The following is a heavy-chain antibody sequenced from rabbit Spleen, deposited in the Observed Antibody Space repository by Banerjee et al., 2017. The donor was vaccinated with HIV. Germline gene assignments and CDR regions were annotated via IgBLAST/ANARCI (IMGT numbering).Heavy chain of an antibody. Sequence: QSLEESGGDLVKPGASLTLTCTASGFDLSSYYYMCWVRQAPGKGLEWIACINTATGKPVYATWAKGRFTISTTSSTTVTLQMTSLTAADTATYFCARDLPGVIGWNFDLWGPGTLVTVS. CDR2: INTATGKP. V-gene: IGHV1S40*01. CDR3: ARDLPGVIGWNFDL. D-gene: IGHD1-1*01. CDR1: GFDLSSYYY. J-gene: IGHJ4*01.